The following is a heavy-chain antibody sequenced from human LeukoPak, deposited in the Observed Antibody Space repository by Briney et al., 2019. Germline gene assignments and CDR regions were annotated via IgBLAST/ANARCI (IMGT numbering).Heavy chain of an antibody. V-gene: IGHV4-61*02. CDR1: GGSISSSSYY. Sequence: PSETLSLTCTVSGGSISSSSYYWSWIRQPAGKGLEYIGRIYTSGGTSGSTYYNPSLKSRVTISVDTSKNQFSLKLSSVTAADTAVYYCAWGDSSGYPFDPWGQGTLVTVSS. J-gene: IGHJ5*02. CDR2: IYTSGGTSGST. CDR3: AWGDSSGYPFDP. D-gene: IGHD3-22*01.